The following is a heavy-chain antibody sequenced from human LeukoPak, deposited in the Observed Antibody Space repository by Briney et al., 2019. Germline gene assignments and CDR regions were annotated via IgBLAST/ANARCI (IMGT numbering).Heavy chain of an antibody. V-gene: IGHV3-21*01. D-gene: IGHD6-13*01. Sequence: PGGSLRLSCAASGFIFSGYSMNWIRQAPGKGLEWVASISGSGTYIYYADSVQGRFTISRDNAKTSLYLQTNSLRAEDTAVFYCARDPSQMAAAGHFDYWGQGTLVTVSS. J-gene: IGHJ4*02. CDR3: ARDPSQMAAAGHFDY. CDR1: GFIFSGYS. CDR2: ISGSGTYI.